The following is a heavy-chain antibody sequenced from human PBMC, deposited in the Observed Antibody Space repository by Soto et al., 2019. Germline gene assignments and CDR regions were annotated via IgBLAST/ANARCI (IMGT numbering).Heavy chain of an antibody. CDR1: GFTFSSYW. CDR2: INQDGNEK. V-gene: IGHV3-7*01. Sequence: GGSLRLSCAASGFTFSSYWMSWVRQAPGNGLEWVANINQDGNEKYYVDSVKGRFTISRDNAKNSLYLQMSSLRVEDTAVYYCASSVTFWGHGTLVTVSS. J-gene: IGHJ4*01. CDR3: ASSVTF. D-gene: IGHD5-18*01.